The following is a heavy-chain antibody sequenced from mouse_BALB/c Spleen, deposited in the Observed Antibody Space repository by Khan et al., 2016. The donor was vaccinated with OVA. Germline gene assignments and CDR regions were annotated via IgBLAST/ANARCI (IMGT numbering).Heavy chain of an antibody. CDR1: GYSITSDYA. Sequence: EVQLQESGPGLVKPSQSLSLTCTVTGYSITSDYAWNWIRQFPGKKLEWMGYISYSGSTSYNPSLKSRISITRDTSKNQFFLQLNSVTTEDTATYYCARGNYYGYAMDYWGQGTSVTVSS. CDR3: ARGNYYGYAMDY. D-gene: IGHD1-1*01. V-gene: IGHV3-2*02. J-gene: IGHJ4*01. CDR2: ISYSGST.